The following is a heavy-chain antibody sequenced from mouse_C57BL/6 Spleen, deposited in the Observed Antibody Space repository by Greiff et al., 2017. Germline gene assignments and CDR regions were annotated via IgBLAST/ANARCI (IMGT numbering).Heavy chain of an antibody. J-gene: IGHJ3*01. CDR3: TREGDGKRWFAY. CDR1: GFTFSSYA. Sequence: EVKVEESGEGLVKPGGSLKLSCAASGFTFSSYAMSWVRQTPEKRLEWVAYISSGGDYIYYADTVKGRFTISRDNARNTLYLQMSSLKSEDTAMYYCTREGDGKRWFAYWGQGTLVTVSA. CDR2: ISSGGDYI. D-gene: IGHD2-1*01. V-gene: IGHV5-9-1*02.